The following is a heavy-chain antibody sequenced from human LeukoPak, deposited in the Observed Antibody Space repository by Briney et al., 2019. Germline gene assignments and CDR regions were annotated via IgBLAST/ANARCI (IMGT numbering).Heavy chain of an antibody. D-gene: IGHD1-14*01. CDR3: ARDTEGYDQFDY. CDR1: GGYISSGGYY. V-gene: IGHV4-31*03. CDR2: IYYTGST. Sequence: SETLSLTCIVSGGYISSGGYYYWTWIRQHPGKSLEWIGYIYYTGSTYYNPSLKSRVTISVDTAKNQFSLKLSSVTAADTAVYYCARDTEGYDQFDYWGQGTLVTVSS. J-gene: IGHJ4*02.